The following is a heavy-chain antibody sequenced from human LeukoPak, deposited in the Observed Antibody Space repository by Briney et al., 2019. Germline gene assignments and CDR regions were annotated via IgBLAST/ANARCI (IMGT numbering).Heavy chain of an antibody. CDR2: IYSGENT. J-gene: IGHJ5*02. Sequence: GGSLRLSCAASGFTVRNNYMSWVRQAPGKGLEWVSIIYSGENTHYSDSVKGRFTISRDNSKNTLYLQMNSLRAEDTAVYYCARDLLSSGTRFDPWGQGTLVTVSS. CDR1: GFTVRNNY. D-gene: IGHD1-1*01. V-gene: IGHV3-53*01. CDR3: ARDLLSSGTRFDP.